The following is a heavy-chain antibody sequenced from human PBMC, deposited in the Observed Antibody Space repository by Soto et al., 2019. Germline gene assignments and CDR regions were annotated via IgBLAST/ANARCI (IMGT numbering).Heavy chain of an antibody. CDR2: IYSGGST. D-gene: IGHD6-19*01. Sequence: GGSLRLSCAASGFTVSSNYMSWVRQAPGKGLEWVSVIYSGGSTYYADSVKGRFTISRHNSKNTLYLQMNSLRAEDTAVYYCARELHPYSSGSNWFDPWGQGTLVTVSS. CDR1: GFTVSSNY. V-gene: IGHV3-53*04. CDR3: ARELHPYSSGSNWFDP. J-gene: IGHJ5*02.